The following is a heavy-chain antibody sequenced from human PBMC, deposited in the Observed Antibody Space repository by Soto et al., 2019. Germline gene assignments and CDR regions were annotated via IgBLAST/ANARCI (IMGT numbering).Heavy chain of an antibody. CDR3: ANFPGKGKSSIAAPVDY. CDR1: GFTFSSYA. CDR2: ISGSGGST. Sequence: GGSLRLSCAASGFTFSSYAMSWVRQAPGKGLEWVSAISGSGGSTYYADSVKGRFTISRDNSKNTLYLQMNSLRAEDTAVYYCANFPGKGKSSIAAPVDYWGQGTLVTVSS. D-gene: IGHD6-6*01. V-gene: IGHV3-23*01. J-gene: IGHJ4*02.